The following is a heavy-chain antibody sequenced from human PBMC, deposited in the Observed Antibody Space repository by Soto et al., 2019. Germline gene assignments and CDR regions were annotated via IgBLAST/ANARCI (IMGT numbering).Heavy chain of an antibody. CDR3: AKERITIFGVRYYYYYGMDV. J-gene: IGHJ6*02. Sequence: AGGSLRLSCAASGFTFSSYAMSWVRQAPGKGLEWVSAISGSGGSTYYADSVKGRFTISRDNSKNTLYLQMNSLRAEDTAVYYCAKERITIFGVRYYYYYGMDVWGQGTTVTVSS. CDR2: ISGSGGST. CDR1: GFTFSSYA. V-gene: IGHV3-23*01. D-gene: IGHD3-3*01.